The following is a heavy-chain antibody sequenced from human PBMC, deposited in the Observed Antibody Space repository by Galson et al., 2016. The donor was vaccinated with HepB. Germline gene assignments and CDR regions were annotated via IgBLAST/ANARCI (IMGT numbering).Heavy chain of an antibody. CDR1: GFTFNDYA. J-gene: IGHJ2*01. CDR2: IRSTGGNT. CDR3: VRSKSGHLWVYFDL. V-gene: IGHV3-64D*09. Sequence: SLRLSCAASGFTFNDYAMHWVRQAPGKGRESVSAIRSTGGNTYYADSVKGRFTISRDNSKNTLYLQMSSLRPEDTAVYYCVRSKSGHLWVYFDLWGRGTLVTVSS. D-gene: IGHD1-26*01.